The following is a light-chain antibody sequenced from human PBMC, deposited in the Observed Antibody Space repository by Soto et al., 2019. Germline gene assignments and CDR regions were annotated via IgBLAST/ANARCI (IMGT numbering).Light chain of an antibody. CDR3: SSYAGNNILV. Sequence: QSVLTQPPSASGSPGQSVAISCTGTSSDVGGYNSVSWYQQHPGKAPKVLIYDVNKRPSGVPDRFSGSKSGNTASLTVSGLQPEDEADYYCSSYAGNNILVFGGGTQLTVL. V-gene: IGLV2-8*01. CDR1: SSDVGGYNS. CDR2: DVN. J-gene: IGLJ7*01.